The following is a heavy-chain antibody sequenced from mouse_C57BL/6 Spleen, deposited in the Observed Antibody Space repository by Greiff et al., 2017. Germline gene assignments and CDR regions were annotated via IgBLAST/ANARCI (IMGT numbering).Heavy chain of an antibody. J-gene: IGHJ4*01. CDR3: ARGEYDYYDAMDY. Sequence: QVQLQQPGAELVKPGASVKLSCKASGYTFTSYWMHWVKQRPGQGLEWIGMIHPNSGSTNYNEKFKSKATLTVDKSSSTAYMQLSSLTSEDSAVYYCARGEYDYYDAMDYWGQGTSVTVSS. CDR2: IHPNSGST. V-gene: IGHV1-64*01. CDR1: GYTFTSYW. D-gene: IGHD2-4*01.